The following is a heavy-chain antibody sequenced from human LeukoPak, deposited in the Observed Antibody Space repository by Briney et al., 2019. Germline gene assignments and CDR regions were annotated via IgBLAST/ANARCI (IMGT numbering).Heavy chain of an antibody. V-gene: IGHV1-69*04. D-gene: IGHD6-19*01. CDR1: GGAFSSYA. CDR2: IIPILGIA. Sequence: ASVKVSCKASGGAFSSYAISWVRQAPGQGLEWMGRIIPILGIANYAQKFQGRVTITADKSTSTAYMELSSLRSEDTAVYYCARAHSSGWTYWGQGTLVTVSS. CDR3: ARAHSSGWTY. J-gene: IGHJ4*02.